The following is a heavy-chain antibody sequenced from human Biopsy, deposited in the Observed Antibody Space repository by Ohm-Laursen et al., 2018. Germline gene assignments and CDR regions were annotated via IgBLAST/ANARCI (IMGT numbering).Heavy chain of an antibody. CDR1: GYSFTGYY. CDR2: STPNSGAT. D-gene: IGHD3-10*01. V-gene: IGHV1-2*02. J-gene: IGHJ5*02. CDR3: ARGGVVPTVTRFDP. Sequence: ASVKVSCKASGYSFTGYYIHWVRQAPGQGVEWMGWSTPNSGATKYAQKFQGRVTTSRDTSITTVYLELNTLRSDDTAVYYCARGGVVPTVTRFDPWGQGTQVTVSS.